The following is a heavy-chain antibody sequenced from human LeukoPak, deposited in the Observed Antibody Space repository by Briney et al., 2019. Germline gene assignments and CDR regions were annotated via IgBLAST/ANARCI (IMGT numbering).Heavy chain of an antibody. J-gene: IGHJ3*02. D-gene: IGHD5-24*01. Sequence: PGGSLRLSCAASGFTFSSYWMSWVGQAPGKGREGVANIKQDGSEKYYVDSVKGRFTISRDNAKNSLYLQMNSLRVEDTAVYYCAREDGDAFDIWGQGTVVSVSS. CDR2: IKQDGSEK. V-gene: IGHV3-7*01. CDR1: GFTFSSYW. CDR3: AREDGDAFDI.